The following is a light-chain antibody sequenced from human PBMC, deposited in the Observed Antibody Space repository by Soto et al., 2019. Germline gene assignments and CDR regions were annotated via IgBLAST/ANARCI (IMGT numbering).Light chain of an antibody. Sequence: DIVMTQSPDSLAVSLGERATINCKSSQSVLYTSNNKNYLAWYQQKPGQSPKLLIYWASTRESGVPDRFSGSASGTDFTLTISSLQAEDVAVYYCQQYYSIPFTFGPGTKVDIK. CDR3: QQYYSIPFT. CDR2: WAS. V-gene: IGKV4-1*01. J-gene: IGKJ3*01. CDR1: QSVLYTSNNKNY.